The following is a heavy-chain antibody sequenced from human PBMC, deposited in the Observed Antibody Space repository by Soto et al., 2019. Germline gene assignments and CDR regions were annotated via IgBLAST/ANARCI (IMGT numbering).Heavy chain of an antibody. CDR2: IHYNGNT. CDR1: GDSISASS. J-gene: IGHJ4*02. CDR3: AREGNLGRWLQPLDF. Sequence: ASETLSLTCPVSGDSISASSWSWVRQPPGKGLEWIGNIHYNGNTKYNPSLKSRVTMSVDTSKNQFSLKLISVTAADTAKYFCAREGNLGRWLQPLDFWGQGTLVTVSS. D-gene: IGHD5-12*01. V-gene: IGHV4-59*01.